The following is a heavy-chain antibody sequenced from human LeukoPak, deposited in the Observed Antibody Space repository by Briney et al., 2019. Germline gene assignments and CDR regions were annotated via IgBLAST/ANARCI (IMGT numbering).Heavy chain of an antibody. CDR3: AGGPYYYYYGMDV. CDR2: IYTSGST. V-gene: IGHV4-61*02. J-gene: IGHJ6*02. CDR1: GGSISSGSYY. Sequence: SETLSLTCTVSGGSISSGSYYWSWIRQPAGKGLEWIGRIYTSGSTNYNPSLKSRVTISVDTSKNQFPLKLSSVTAADTAVYYCAGGPYYYYYGMDVWGQGTTVTVSS.